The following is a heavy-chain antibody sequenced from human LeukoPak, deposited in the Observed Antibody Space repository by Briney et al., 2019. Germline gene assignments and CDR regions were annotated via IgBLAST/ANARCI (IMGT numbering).Heavy chain of an antibody. CDR1: GFTFSSYA. D-gene: IGHD6-13*01. J-gene: IGHJ6*02. V-gene: IGHV3-23*01. Sequence: PGGSLRLSCAASGFTFSSYAMSWVRQAPGKGLEWVSAISGSGGSTYYADSVKGRFTISRDNSKNTLYLQMNSLRAEDTALYYCAKDMHSSSRYGMDVWGQGTTVTVSS. CDR2: ISGSGGST. CDR3: AKDMHSSSRYGMDV.